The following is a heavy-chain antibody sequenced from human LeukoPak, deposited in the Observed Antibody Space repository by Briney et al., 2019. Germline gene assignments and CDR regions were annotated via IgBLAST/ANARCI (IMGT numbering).Heavy chain of an antibody. CDR2: IYYSGST. Sequence: SETLSLTCTVSGGSISSYYWSWIRQPPGKGLEWIGYIYYSGSTNYNPSLKSRVTTSVDTSKNQFSLKLSSVTAADTAVYYCAGYCTNGVCYREDAFDIWGQGTMVTVSS. CDR1: GGSISSYY. D-gene: IGHD2-8*01. CDR3: AGYCTNGVCYREDAFDI. V-gene: IGHV4-59*08. J-gene: IGHJ3*02.